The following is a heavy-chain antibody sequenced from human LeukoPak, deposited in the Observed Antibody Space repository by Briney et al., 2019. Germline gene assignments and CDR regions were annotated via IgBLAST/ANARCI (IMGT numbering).Heavy chain of an antibody. D-gene: IGHD5-24*01. CDR2: INPNSGGT. J-gene: IGHJ2*01. CDR3: AREKGDGYRSYWYFDL. V-gene: IGHV1-2*02. CDR1: GYTFTGYY. Sequence: ASVKVSCKASGYTFTGYYMHWVRQAPGQGLEWMGWINPNSGGTNYAQKFLGRVTMTRDTSISTAYMELSRLRSDDTAVYYCAREKGDGYRSYWYFDLWGRGTLVTVSS.